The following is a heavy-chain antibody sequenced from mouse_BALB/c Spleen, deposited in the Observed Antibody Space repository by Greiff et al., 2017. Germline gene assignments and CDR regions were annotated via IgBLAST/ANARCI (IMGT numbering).Heavy chain of an antibody. V-gene: IGHV3-2*02. CDR2: ISYSGST. J-gene: IGHJ4*01. CDR1: GYSITSDYA. D-gene: IGHD2-2*01. Sequence: EVKLMESGPGLVKPSQSLSLTCTVTGYSITSDYAWNWIRQFPGNKLEWMGYISYSGSTSYNPSLKSRISITRDTSKNQFFLQLNSVTTEDTATYYCARPSYGYDYAMDYWGQGTSVTVSS. CDR3: ARPSYGYDYAMDY.